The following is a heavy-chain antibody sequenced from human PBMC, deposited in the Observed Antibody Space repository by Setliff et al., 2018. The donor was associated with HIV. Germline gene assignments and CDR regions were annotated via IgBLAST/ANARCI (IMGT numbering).Heavy chain of an antibody. J-gene: IGHJ4*02. CDR1: GLTSSTNW. V-gene: IGHV3-74*01. CDR2: INSDGSST. CDR3: VSSRSDFDY. D-gene: IGHD6-13*01. Sequence: LRLSCAASGLTSSTNWMHWVRQAPGKGLVWVSGINSDGSSTNYADSVEGRFTISRDDAKNTLYLQMSSLRAEDTAVYYCVSSRSDFDYWGQGTLVTVSS.